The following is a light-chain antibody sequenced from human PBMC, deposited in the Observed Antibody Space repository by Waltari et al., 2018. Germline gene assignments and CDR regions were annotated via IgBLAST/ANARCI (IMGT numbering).Light chain of an antibody. CDR2: YDD. Sequence: SYVLTQPPSVSVAPGKTATITCGGPIFGHSTVHWYQRKPGQAPVLLIYYDDDRPSGIPERFSGSTSGNTATLTISRVEAGDEADYYCQVWESTNEVLFGGGTKLTVL. CDR3: QVWESTNEVL. J-gene: IGLJ2*01. CDR1: IFGHST. V-gene: IGLV3-21*01.